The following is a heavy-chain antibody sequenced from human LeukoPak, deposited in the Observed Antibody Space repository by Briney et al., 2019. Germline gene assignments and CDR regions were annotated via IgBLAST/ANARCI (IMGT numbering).Heavy chain of an antibody. CDR3: GKDERLSGGFYYVEN. CDR2: IRYDGSNK. Sequence: GGSLRLSCAASGYTFRDYGMHWVRQAPGKGLEWVAFIRYDGSNKYYADSVKGRFTISRDNSKRTLYLELNGLRAEDTAVYYCGKDERLSGGFYYVENWGQGTLVTVSS. J-gene: IGHJ4*02. CDR1: GYTFRDYG. D-gene: IGHD3-10*02. V-gene: IGHV3-30*02.